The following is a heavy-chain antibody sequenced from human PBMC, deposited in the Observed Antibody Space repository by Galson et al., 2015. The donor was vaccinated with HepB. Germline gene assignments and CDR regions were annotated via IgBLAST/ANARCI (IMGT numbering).Heavy chain of an antibody. V-gene: IGHV3-15*07. CDR2: IKSKTDGGTT. D-gene: IGHD3-9*01. CDR1: GFTFSNAW. J-gene: IGHJ4*02. Sequence: SLRLSCAASGFTFSNAWMNWVRQAPGKGLEWVGRIKSKTDGGTTDYAAPVKGRFTISRDDSKNTLYLQMNSLKTEDTAVYYCTTDPQVILTGYQFIDYWGQGTLVTVSS. CDR3: TTDPQVILTGYQFIDY.